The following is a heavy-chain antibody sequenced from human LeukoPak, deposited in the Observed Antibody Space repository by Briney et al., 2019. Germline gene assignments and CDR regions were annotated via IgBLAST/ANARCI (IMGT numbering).Heavy chain of an antibody. Sequence: SQTLSLTCAVYGGSFSGYYWSWIRQPPRKGLEWIGEINHSGSTNYNPSLNSRVTISVDTSKNQFSLRLSSVTAADTAVYYCARGPTYYDFWSGYPAYYGMDVWGQGTTVTVSS. J-gene: IGHJ6*02. V-gene: IGHV4-34*01. D-gene: IGHD3-3*01. CDR3: ARGPTYYDFWSGYPAYYGMDV. CDR2: INHSGST. CDR1: GGSFSGYY.